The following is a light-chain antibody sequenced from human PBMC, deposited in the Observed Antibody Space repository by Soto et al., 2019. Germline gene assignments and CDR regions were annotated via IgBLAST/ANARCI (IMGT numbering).Light chain of an antibody. J-gene: IGLJ3*02. V-gene: IGLV2-14*01. CDR1: SGDIGSYKY. CDR2: EVS. CDR3: SSYSSGSTLGV. Sequence: QSALTQPASVSGSPGQSITISCTGTSGDIGSYKYVSWYQHHPGKVPQLLIYEVSNRPSGVSSRFSASKSGNTASLTISGLQAEDEADYYCSSYSSGSTLGVFGGGTKLTVL.